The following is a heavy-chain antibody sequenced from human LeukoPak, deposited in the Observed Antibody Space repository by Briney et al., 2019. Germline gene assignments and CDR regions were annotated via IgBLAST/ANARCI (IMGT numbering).Heavy chain of an antibody. J-gene: IGHJ3*02. CDR1: GGTFSSYA. Sequence: GASVKVSCKASGGTFSSYAISWVRQAPGQGLEWMGGIIPIFGTANYAQKFQGRVTMTEDTSTDTAYMELSSLRSEDTAVYYCATGSNYLSAGAFDIWGQGTMVTVSS. V-gene: IGHV1-69*06. CDR2: IIPIFGTA. D-gene: IGHD4-11*01. CDR3: ATGSNYLSAGAFDI.